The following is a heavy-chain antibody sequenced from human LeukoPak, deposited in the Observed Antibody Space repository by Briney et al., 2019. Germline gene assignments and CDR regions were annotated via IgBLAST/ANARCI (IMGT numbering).Heavy chain of an antibody. Sequence: ASVKVSCKVSGYTLTKVSIHWVRQVPGKGLEWMGGFNPEDGKIILAQRFQGRVTMTEDTPADTAYMELKSLRSEDTAVYFCAAERGLHGFDIWGQGTLVTASS. CDR3: AAERGLHGFDI. CDR1: GYTLTKVS. J-gene: IGHJ3*02. CDR2: FNPEDGKI. V-gene: IGHV1-24*01.